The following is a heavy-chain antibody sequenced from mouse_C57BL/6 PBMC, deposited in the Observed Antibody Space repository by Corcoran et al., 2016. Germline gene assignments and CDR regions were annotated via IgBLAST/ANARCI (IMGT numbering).Heavy chain of an antibody. CDR1: GYTFTDYN. CDR3: ARVDYYGSSSYWHFDV. D-gene: IGHD1-1*01. Sequence: EVQLQQSGPELVKPGASVKIPCKASGYTFTDYNMDWVKQSHGKSLEWIGDINPNNGGTIYNQKFKGKATLTVDKSSSTAYMELRSLTSEDTAVYYCARVDYYGSSSYWHFDVWGTGTTVTVSS. J-gene: IGHJ1*03. V-gene: IGHV1-18*01. CDR2: INPNNGGT.